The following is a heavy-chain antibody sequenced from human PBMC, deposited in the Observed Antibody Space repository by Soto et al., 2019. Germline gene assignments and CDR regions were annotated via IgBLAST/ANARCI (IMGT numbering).Heavy chain of an antibody. CDR3: ARESGGATATLDYYYFYMDV. Sequence: QVQLVQSGAEVRKPGASVTVSCRSSGDSFNDYYIHWVRQAPGQGLEWMGWINPNSGVTKYAQKFQGWVSMTRDTPIRTVYMQLSRLRSDDTAVYYCARESGGATATLDYYYFYMDVWGTGTTVTVSS. V-gene: IGHV1-2*04. CDR1: GDSFNDYY. D-gene: IGHD5-12*01. CDR2: INPNSGVT. J-gene: IGHJ6*03.